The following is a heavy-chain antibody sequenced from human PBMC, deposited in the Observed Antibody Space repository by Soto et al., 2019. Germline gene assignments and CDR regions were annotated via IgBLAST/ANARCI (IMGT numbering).Heavy chain of an antibody. CDR3: ARDPYGAGGDYTPWDY. J-gene: IGHJ4*02. CDR1: GYTFTSYY. CDR2: INPSGGST. V-gene: IGHV1-46*03. D-gene: IGHD4-17*01. Sequence: GASVQVSCKASGYTFTSYYMHWVRQAPGQGLEWVGIINPSGGSTSYAQKFQGRVTMTRDTSTSTVYMELSSLRSEYTAVYYCARDPYGAGGDYTPWDYWGQGTLVTVSS.